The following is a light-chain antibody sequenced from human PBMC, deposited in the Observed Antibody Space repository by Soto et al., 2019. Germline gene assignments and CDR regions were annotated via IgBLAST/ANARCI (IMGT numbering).Light chain of an antibody. Sequence: EIVMTQSPATLSVSPGERVTLSCRARQSVGSNLAWYQQKPGQAPRLLIYGASTRATGIPARFSGSGSGTEFTLTISSLEPEDFAVYYCQQRSNWPLTFGGGTKVDIK. J-gene: IGKJ4*01. CDR3: QQRSNWPLT. CDR2: GAS. CDR1: QSVGSN. V-gene: IGKV3-15*01.